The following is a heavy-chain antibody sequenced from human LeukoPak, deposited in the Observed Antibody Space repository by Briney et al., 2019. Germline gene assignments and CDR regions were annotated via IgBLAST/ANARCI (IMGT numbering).Heavy chain of an antibody. CDR1: GFTFSSYA. D-gene: IGHD3-22*01. CDR3: AKDYYYDSSGYYFDAFDI. J-gene: IGHJ3*02. V-gene: IGHV3-30*04. Sequence: GGSLRPSCAASGFTFSSYAMHWVRQAPGKGLEWVAVISYDGSNKYYADSVKGRFTISRDNSKNTLYLQMNSLRAEDTAVYYCAKDYYYDSSGYYFDAFDIWGQGTMVTVSS. CDR2: ISYDGSNK.